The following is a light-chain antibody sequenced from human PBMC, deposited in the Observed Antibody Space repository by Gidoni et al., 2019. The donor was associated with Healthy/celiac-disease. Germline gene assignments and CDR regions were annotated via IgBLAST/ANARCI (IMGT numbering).Light chain of an antibody. J-gene: IGKJ2*01. CDR1: QSVSSSY. CDR3: QQYGRSPRT. CDR2: GAS. V-gene: IGKV3-20*01. Sequence: ELVLTQSPVTLSLSPGERATLSCRASQSVSSSYLAWYQQKPGQAPRLLIYGASSRATGIPDRFSGSGSGTDFTLTISRLEPEDFAVYYCQQYGRSPRTFGQGTKLEIK.